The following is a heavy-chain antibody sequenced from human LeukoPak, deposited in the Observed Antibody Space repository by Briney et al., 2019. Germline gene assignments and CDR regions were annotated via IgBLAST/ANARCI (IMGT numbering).Heavy chain of an antibody. V-gene: IGHV3-9*03. CDR2: ISWNSGSI. Sequence: SLRLSCAASGFTFDDYAMHWVRQAPGKGLEWVSGISWNSGSIGYADSVKGRFTISRDNAKNSLYLQMNSLRAEDMALYYCAKDRYYDSSGYIDYWGQGTLVTVSP. CDR1: GFTFDDYA. D-gene: IGHD3-22*01. CDR3: AKDRYYDSSGYIDY. J-gene: IGHJ4*02.